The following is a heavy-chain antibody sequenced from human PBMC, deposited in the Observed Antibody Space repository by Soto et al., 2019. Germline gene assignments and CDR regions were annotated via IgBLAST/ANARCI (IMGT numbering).Heavy chain of an antibody. CDR2: ISAYNGNT. CDR1: GYTFTSYG. V-gene: IGHV1-18*01. D-gene: IGHD2-2*01. CDR3: ARTLGDIVVVPAAPIDAFDI. Sequence: GASVKVSCKASGYTFTSYGISWVRQAPGQGLEWMGWISAYNGNTNYAQKLQGRVTMTTDTSTSTAYMELRSLRSDDTAVYYCARTLGDIVVVPAAPIDAFDIWGQGTMVTVSS. J-gene: IGHJ3*02.